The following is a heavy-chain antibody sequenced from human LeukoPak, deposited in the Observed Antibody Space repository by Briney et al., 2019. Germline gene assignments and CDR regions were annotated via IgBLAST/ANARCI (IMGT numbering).Heavy chain of an antibody. V-gene: IGHV4-59*12. J-gene: IGHJ5*02. CDR2: IYYSGST. Sequence: VKPSETLSLTCTVSGGSISSYYWSWIRQPPGKGLEWIGYIYYSGSTNYNPSLKSRVTISIDTSKSQFSLKLTSVTAADTAVYYCARRAAAGTWFDPWGQGTLVTVSS. CDR1: GGSISSYY. D-gene: IGHD6-13*01. CDR3: ARRAAAGTWFDP.